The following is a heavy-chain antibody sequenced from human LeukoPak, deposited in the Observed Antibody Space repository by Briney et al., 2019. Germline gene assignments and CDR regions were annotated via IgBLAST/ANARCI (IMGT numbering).Heavy chain of an antibody. CDR2: IYPGDSDT. CDR1: GYSFTSYW. Sequence: GESLKISCKGSGYSFTSYWIGWVRQMPGKGLEWMGIIYPGDSDTRYSPSFQGQVTISADKSISTAYLQWSSLKASDTAMYYCARLRRDYYDSSGYHPRGAFDIWGQGTMVTVSS. D-gene: IGHD3-22*01. CDR3: ARLRRDYYDSSGYHPRGAFDI. J-gene: IGHJ3*02. V-gene: IGHV5-51*01.